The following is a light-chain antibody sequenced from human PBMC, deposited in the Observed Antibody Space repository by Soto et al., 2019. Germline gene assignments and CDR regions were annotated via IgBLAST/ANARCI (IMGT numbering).Light chain of an antibody. Sequence: DIQMTQSPSTLSASVGDRVTITCRASQSISSWLAWYQQKPGKAPKLLIYKASSLESGVPSRFSGSGSGTEFTLTMSSLQPEDFATYYCQQYNSYRRTFGQGTKVEIK. CDR2: KAS. V-gene: IGKV1-5*03. CDR3: QQYNSYRRT. J-gene: IGKJ1*01. CDR1: QSISSW.